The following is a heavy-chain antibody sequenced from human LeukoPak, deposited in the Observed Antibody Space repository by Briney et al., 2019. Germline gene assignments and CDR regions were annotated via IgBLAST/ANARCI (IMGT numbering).Heavy chain of an antibody. J-gene: IGHJ4*02. V-gene: IGHV3-48*03. Sequence: TGGSLRLSCAASGFTFSSYEMNWVRQAPGKGLEWVSYISSSGSTIYYADSVKGRFTISRDNAKNSLYLQMNSLRAEDTAVYYCARDNSWYSSGWYFDYWGQGTLVTVSS. D-gene: IGHD6-19*01. CDR1: GFTFSSYE. CDR2: ISSSGSTI. CDR3: ARDNSWYSSGWYFDY.